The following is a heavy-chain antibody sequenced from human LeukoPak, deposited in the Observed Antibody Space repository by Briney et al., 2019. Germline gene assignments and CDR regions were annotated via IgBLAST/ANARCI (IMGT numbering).Heavy chain of an antibody. CDR2: IYYSGST. J-gene: IGHJ3*02. D-gene: IGHD3-22*01. V-gene: IGHV4-31*03. CDR3: ARLEDYYYDSSGSNDAFDI. CDR1: GGSISSGGYY. Sequence: SQTLSLTCTVSGGSISSGGYYWSWIRQHPGKGLEWIGYIYYSGSTYYNPSLKSRVTISVDTSKNQFSLKLSSVTAADTAVYYCARLEDYYYDSSGSNDAFDIRGQGTMVTVSS.